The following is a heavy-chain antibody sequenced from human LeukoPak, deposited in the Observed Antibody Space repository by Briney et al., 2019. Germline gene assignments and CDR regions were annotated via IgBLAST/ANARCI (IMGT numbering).Heavy chain of an antibody. Sequence: GASVKVSCKASGYTFTSYGISWVRQAPGQGLEWMGWISAYNGNTNYAQKLQGRVTMTTDTSTSTAYVELRSLRSDDTAVYYCARSQSDDLIDYWGQGTLVTVSS. CDR2: ISAYNGNT. V-gene: IGHV1-18*01. CDR1: GYTFTSYG. CDR3: ARSQSDDLIDY. D-gene: IGHD1-1*01. J-gene: IGHJ4*02.